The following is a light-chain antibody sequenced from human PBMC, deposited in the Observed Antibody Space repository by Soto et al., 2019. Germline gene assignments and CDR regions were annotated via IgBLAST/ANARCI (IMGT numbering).Light chain of an antibody. CDR2: GAS. J-gene: IGKJ1*01. CDR1: QSVSSN. CDR3: QQYNNWRT. Sequence: EIVMTQSPATLSVSPGERATLSCTASQSVSSNLAWYQQKPGQAPRLLIYGASTRATGIPARFSGSGSGTEFPLTISSLQSEDFAVYYCQQYNNWRTFGQGTKVEIK. V-gene: IGKV3-15*01.